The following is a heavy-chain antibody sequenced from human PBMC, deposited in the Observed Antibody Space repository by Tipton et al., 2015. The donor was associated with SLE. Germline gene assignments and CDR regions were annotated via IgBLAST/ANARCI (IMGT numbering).Heavy chain of an antibody. CDR2: MNTHTGNP. Sequence: QVQLVQSGSELKKPGASVKISCKASGYTFTSYDINWVRQAPGQGLEWMGWMNTHTGNPTYGQGFTGRFVFSLDTSVSTTYLQISSLKAEDTAVYYCARGLTTAETDVGCWGQGTLVTVSS. CDR1: GYTFTSYD. D-gene: IGHD2-21*02. V-gene: IGHV7-4-1*02. CDR3: ARGLTTAETDVGC. J-gene: IGHJ4*02.